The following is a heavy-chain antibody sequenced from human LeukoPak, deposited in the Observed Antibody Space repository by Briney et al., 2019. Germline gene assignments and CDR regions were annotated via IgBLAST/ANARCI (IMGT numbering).Heavy chain of an antibody. CDR2: IYTSGST. V-gene: IGHV4-4*07. J-gene: IGHJ6*02. D-gene: IGHD3-9*01. Sequence: SETLSLTCTVSGGSISSYYWSWIRQPAGKGLEWIGRIYTSGSTNYNPSLKSRVTMSVDTSKNQFSLKLSSVTAADTAVYYCARDRRGRRYFDWSYYYYYGMDVWGQGTTVTVSS. CDR1: GGSISSYY. CDR3: ARDRRGRRYFDWSYYYYYGMDV.